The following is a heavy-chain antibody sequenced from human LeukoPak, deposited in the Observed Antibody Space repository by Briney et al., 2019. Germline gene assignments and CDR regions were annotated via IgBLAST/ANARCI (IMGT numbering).Heavy chain of an antibody. V-gene: IGHV4-59*02. CDR3: ARFSRWLPFEY. D-gene: IGHD5-12*01. CDR1: GASVSGNH. Sequence: SETPSLTCAVSGASVSGNHWSWIRQSPEKGLEWIGHIFHDGVTDYNPSLKSRVTILPDTSKNQFSLRLTSVTAADTAVYYCARFSRWLPFEYWGQGTLVTVSS. CDR2: IFHDGVT. J-gene: IGHJ4*02.